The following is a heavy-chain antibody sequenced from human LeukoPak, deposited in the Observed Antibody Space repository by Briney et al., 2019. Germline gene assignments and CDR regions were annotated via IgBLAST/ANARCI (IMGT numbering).Heavy chain of an antibody. CDR3: AGGRNSVLGY. CDR1: GGSISSSTYY. Sequence: SETLSLTCTVSGGSISSSTYYWGWIRQPPGTGLEWIGSIYYSGTTYYNPSLKSRVTISADTSKNQFSLKLSSVTAADTAVYYCAGGRNSVLGYWGQGTLVTVSS. CDR2: IYYSGTT. J-gene: IGHJ4*02. V-gene: IGHV4-39*01. D-gene: IGHD1-14*01.